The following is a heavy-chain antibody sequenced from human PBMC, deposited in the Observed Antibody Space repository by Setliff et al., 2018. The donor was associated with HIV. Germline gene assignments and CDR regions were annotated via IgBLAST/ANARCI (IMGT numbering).Heavy chain of an antibody. Sequence: SETLSLTCAVYGGSFSRYYWNWIRQPPGKGLEWIGEINHSRSTNYNPSLKSRVTISVDTSKNQFSLKLNSVTAADTAVYYCATYADRESNRFDPWGQGILVTVSS. V-gene: IGHV4-34*01. CDR3: ATYADRESNRFDP. CDR1: GGSFSRYY. CDR2: INHSRST. J-gene: IGHJ5*02. D-gene: IGHD3-10*01.